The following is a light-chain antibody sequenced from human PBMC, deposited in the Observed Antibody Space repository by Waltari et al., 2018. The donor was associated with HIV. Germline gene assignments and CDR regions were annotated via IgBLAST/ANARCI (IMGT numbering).Light chain of an antibody. CDR2: DAS. V-gene: IGKV1-8*01. CDR1: QVISNS. CDR3: QHYHSDPPT. J-gene: IGKJ1*01. Sequence: IRMTQSPSSFSASIGDRVTITCRASQVISNSVAWYQQKPGAAPKLLIYDASVLQSGVPSRFSGGGSGSDFSLTISCLQSEDFATYYCQHYHSDPPTFGPGTRVEIK.